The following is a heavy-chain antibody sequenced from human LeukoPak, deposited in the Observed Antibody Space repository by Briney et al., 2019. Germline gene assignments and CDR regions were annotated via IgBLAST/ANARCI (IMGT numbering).Heavy chain of an antibody. Sequence: GASVKVSCKASGYTFTGYYMHWVRQAPGQGLGWMGWINPNSGGTNYAQKFQGRVTMTRDTSISTAYMELSRLRSDDTAVYYCASWPHGWDDRYYYGMDVWGQGTTVTVSS. V-gene: IGHV1-2*02. CDR1: GYTFTGYY. CDR3: ASWPHGWDDRYYYGMDV. J-gene: IGHJ6*02. CDR2: INPNSGGT. D-gene: IGHD1-26*01.